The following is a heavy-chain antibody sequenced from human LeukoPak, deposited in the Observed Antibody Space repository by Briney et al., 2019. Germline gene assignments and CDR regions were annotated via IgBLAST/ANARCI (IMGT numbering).Heavy chain of an antibody. J-gene: IGHJ4*02. CDR1: GFTVSSNY. V-gene: IGHV3-66*01. CDR2: IYSGGST. Sequence: PGGSLRLSCAASGFTVSSNYMSWVRQAPGKGLKWVSVIYSGGSTYYADSVKGRFTISRDNSKNTLYLQMNSLRAEDTAVYYCAKEGGDWGEGYFDYWGQGTLVTVSS. CDR3: AKEGGDWGEGYFDY. D-gene: IGHD3-16*01.